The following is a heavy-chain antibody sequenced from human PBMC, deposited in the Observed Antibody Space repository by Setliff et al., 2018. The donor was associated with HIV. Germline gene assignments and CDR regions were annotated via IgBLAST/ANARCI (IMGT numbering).Heavy chain of an antibody. V-gene: IGHV4-4*07. D-gene: IGHD5-18*01. CDR1: GGSISSYY. J-gene: IGHJ6*03. CDR2: IYASGRT. CDR3: ARTRYSYGYFYYMDV. Sequence: SETLSLTCTVSGGSISSYYWSWIRQPAGKGLEWIGRIYASGRTNYNPSLKSRVTLSVDTSKNQFSLKVTSVTAADTAVYYCARTRYSYGYFYYMDVWGKGTTVTVSS.